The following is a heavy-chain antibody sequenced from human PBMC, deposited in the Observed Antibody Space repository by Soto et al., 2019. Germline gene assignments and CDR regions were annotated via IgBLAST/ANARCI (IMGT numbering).Heavy chain of an antibody. Sequence: EVQLLESGGDLVQPGGSLRLSCSVSGFSFSTYAMSWVRQAPGKGLEWVSAVSSGGGTIYYADSVRARFTISRDNSKSMLYLQMNRLRAEDTAFYSCANQHCTSACCYELYWGQGTLVTVSS. CDR2: VSSGGGTI. CDR1: GFSFSTYA. V-gene: IGHV3-23*01. J-gene: IGHJ1*01. CDR3: ANQHCTSACCYELY. D-gene: IGHD2-2*01.